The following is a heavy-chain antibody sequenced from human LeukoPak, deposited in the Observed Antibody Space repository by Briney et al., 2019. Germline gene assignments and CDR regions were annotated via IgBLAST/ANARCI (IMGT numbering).Heavy chain of an antibody. V-gene: IGHV1-2*02. CDR2: INPNSGGT. J-gene: IGHJ6*03. CDR3: ARGQTSVGAAAPMDV. CDR1: GYTFTGYY. D-gene: IGHD6-13*01. Sequence: ASVKVSCKASGYTFTGYYMHWVRQAPGQGLEWMGWINPNSGGTNYAQKFQGRVTMTRNTSISTAYMELSSLRSEDTAVYYCARGQTSVGAAAPMDVWGKGTTVTVSS.